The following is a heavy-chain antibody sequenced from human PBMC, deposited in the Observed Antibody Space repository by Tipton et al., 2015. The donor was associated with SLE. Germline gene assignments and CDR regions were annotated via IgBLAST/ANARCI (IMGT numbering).Heavy chain of an antibody. Sequence: WSNPNNGGTDYAQKFQGRITMTRDASINTAYMELSRLRSDDTAVYYCARVRALGDYDYWGQGTLVTVSS. J-gene: IGHJ4*02. CDR2: SNPNNGGT. V-gene: IGHV1-2*02. D-gene: IGHD4-17*01. CDR3: ARVRALGDYDY.